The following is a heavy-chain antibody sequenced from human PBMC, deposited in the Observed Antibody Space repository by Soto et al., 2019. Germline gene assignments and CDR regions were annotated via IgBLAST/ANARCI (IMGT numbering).Heavy chain of an antibody. Sequence: ASVKVSCKASGYTFTSYAMHWVRQAPGQRLEWMGWINAGNGNTKYSQKFQGRVTITRDTSASTAYMELSSLRSEDTAVYYCATDLRRSVTPVGYFQHWGQGTLVTVSS. CDR3: ATDLRRSVTPVGYFQH. D-gene: IGHD4-17*01. J-gene: IGHJ1*01. CDR1: GYTFTSYA. V-gene: IGHV1-3*01. CDR2: INAGNGNT.